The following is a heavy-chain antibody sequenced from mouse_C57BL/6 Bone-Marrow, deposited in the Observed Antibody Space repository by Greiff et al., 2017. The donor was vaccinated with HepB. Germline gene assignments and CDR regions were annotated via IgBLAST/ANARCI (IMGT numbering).Heavy chain of an antibody. CDR3: ASNGYSDY. V-gene: IGHV5-6*01. CDR2: ISSGGSYT. D-gene: IGHD1-1*02. J-gene: IGHJ2*01. CDR1: GFTFSSYG. Sequence: EVHLVESGGDLVKPGGSLKLSCAASGFTFSSYGMSWVRQTPDKRLEWVATISSGGSYTYYPDSVKGRFTISIDNAKNTLYLQMSSLKSEDTAMYYCASNGYSDYWGQGTTLTVSS.